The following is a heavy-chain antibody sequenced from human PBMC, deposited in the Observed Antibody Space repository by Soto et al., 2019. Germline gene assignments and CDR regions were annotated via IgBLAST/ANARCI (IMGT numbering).Heavy chain of an antibody. D-gene: IGHD7-27*01. Sequence: ASVKVSCKASGYTFTSYDINWVRQTAGQGLEWMGWMSPKTANTGYAQKFQGRVTMTRSTSISTAYMELSSLTSEDTAVYYCTGGPPNWGFDSWGQGTPATVSS. CDR2: MSPKTANT. V-gene: IGHV1-8*01. CDR3: TGGPPNWGFDS. J-gene: IGHJ5*01. CDR1: GYTFTSYD.